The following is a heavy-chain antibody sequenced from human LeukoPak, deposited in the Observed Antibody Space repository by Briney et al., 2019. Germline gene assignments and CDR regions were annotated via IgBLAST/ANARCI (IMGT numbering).Heavy chain of an antibody. J-gene: IGHJ3*02. D-gene: IGHD5-18*01. V-gene: IGHV4-34*01. CDR1: GGSFSGYY. Sequence: SETLSLTCAVYGGSFSGYYWSRIRPPPGQGLEGSGETTHSGSTNYHPSLKSRVAISVDTSKNQFSLKLSSVTAADTAVYYCARGSQRGYSLSDAFDIWGQGTMVTVS. CDR3: ARGSQRGYSLSDAFDI. CDR2: TTHSGST.